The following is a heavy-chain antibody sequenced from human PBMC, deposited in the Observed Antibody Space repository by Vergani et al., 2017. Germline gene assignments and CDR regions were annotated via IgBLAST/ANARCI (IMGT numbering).Heavy chain of an antibody. J-gene: IGHJ4*02. CDR3: ARDRDKNIAAPPGDF. V-gene: IGHV1-18*01. CDR2: ISTYNDNT. D-gene: IGHD6-6*01. Sequence: QVQLVQSGAEVKKPGASVKVSCKASGYTFTSYGISWVRQAPGQGLEWMGWISTYNDNTDYAQKLQGRVTMTTDTSTSTAYMELRSLRSDDTAVYYCARDRDKNIAAPPGDFWGQGTLVTXSS. CDR1: GYTFTSYG.